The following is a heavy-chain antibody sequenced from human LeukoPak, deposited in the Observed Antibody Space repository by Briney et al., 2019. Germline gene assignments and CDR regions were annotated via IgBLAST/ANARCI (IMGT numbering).Heavy chain of an antibody. CDR3: ARTYYDISGYFPNYFDY. V-gene: IGHV4-59*01. CDR2: IYYSGST. J-gene: IGHJ4*02. CDR1: GGSISTYY. D-gene: IGHD3-22*01. Sequence: SETLSLTCTVSGGSISTYYWSWIRQPPGKGLEWIGYIYYSGSTNYNPSLKSRVTISVDTSTNQFSLELSSVTAADTAVYYCARTYYDISGYFPNYFDYWGPGTLVTVSS.